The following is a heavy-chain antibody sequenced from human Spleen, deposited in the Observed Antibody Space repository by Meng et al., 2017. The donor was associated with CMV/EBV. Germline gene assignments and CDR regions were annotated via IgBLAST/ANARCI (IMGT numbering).Heavy chain of an antibody. D-gene: IGHD3-3*01. CDR2: IRYDGSNK. J-gene: IGHJ4*02. CDR1: GFTFGSYG. Sequence: QVQLVESGXGVVQPXGSLRLSCAASGFTFGSYGMHWVRQAPGKGLEWVAFIRYDGSNKYYADSVKGRFTISRDNSKNTLYLQMNSLRAEDTAVYYCARPLTYYDFWSGPLMGSFDYWGQGTLVTVSS. V-gene: IGHV3-30*02. CDR3: ARPLTYYDFWSGPLMGSFDY.